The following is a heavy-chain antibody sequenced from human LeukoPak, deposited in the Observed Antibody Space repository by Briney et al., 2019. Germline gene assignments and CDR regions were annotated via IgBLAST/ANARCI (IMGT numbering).Heavy chain of an antibody. J-gene: IGHJ6*03. CDR3: ARVKHDFSNWGDYYYYYMDV. Sequence: ASVKVSCKASGYTFTSYGISWVRQAPGQGLEWMGWISAYNGNTNYAQKLQGRVTMTTDTSTSTAYMELRSLRSDDTAVYYCARVKHDFSNWGDYYYYYMDVWGKGTTVTVSS. D-gene: IGHD4-11*01. CDR2: ISAYNGNT. V-gene: IGHV1-18*01. CDR1: GYTFTSYG.